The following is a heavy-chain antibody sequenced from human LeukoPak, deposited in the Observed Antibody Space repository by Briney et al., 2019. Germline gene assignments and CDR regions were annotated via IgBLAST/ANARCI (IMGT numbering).Heavy chain of an antibody. D-gene: IGHD5-24*01. J-gene: IGHJ4*02. CDR2: IYYSGST. V-gene: IGHV4-59*01. CDR1: GGSISSYY. Sequence: SETLSLTCTVSGGSISSYYWSWIRQPPGKGLEWIGYIYYSGSTNYNPSLKSRVTISVDTSKNQFSLKLSSVIAADTAVYYCARSRDGYPFDYWGQGTLVTVSS. CDR3: ARSRDGYPFDY.